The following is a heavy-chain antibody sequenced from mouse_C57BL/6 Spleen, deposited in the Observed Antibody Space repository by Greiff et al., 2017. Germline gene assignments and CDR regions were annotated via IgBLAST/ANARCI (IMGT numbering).Heavy chain of an antibody. CDR2: IYPGSGNT. CDR3: ARGRDYDGAWFAY. CDR1: GYSFTSYY. J-gene: IGHJ3*01. V-gene: IGHV1-66*01. D-gene: IGHD2-4*01. Sequence: VQLQQSGPELVKPGASVKISCKASGYSFTSYYIHWVKQRPGQGLEWIGWIYPGSGNTKYNEKFKGKATLTADTSSSTAYMQLSSLTSEDSAVYYCARGRDYDGAWFAYWGQGTLVTVSA.